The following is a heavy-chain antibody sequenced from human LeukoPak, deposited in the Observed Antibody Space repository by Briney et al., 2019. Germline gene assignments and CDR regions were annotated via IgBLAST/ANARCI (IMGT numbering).Heavy chain of an antibody. Sequence: SETLSLTCTVSGGSISRSNYYWGWIRQPPGKGLEWIGSVYYSGSTYYNPSLKSRVTTSIDTSKNQFSLKMSSVTAADTAVYYCVREVKGYGSSWYQNWFDPWGQGTLVTVS. V-gene: IGHV4-39*07. CDR3: VREVKGYGSSWYQNWFDP. D-gene: IGHD6-13*01. CDR2: VYYSGST. J-gene: IGHJ5*02. CDR1: GGSISRSNYY.